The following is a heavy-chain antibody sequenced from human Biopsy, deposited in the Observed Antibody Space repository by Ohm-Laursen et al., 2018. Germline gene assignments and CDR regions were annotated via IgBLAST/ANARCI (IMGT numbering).Heavy chain of an antibody. CDR1: SYTFTDYN. D-gene: IGHD2-8*01. J-gene: IGHJ4*02. CDR2: INCKTGAT. Sequence: SVKVSCKTSSYTFTDYNIHWMRQAPGQGLEWLGYINCKTGATNYAQKFQGTVTMTRDTSISTAYLALGSLRSADTAIYYCARDPLNGHKHFDYWGQGSLVTVFS. CDR3: ARDPLNGHKHFDY. V-gene: IGHV1-2*02.